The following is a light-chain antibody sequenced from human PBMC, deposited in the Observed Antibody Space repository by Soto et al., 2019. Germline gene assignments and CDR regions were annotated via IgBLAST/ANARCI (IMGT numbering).Light chain of an antibody. J-gene: IGKJ1*01. V-gene: IGKV1-5*03. Sequence: DIQLTQSPSTLSASVGDRVTITCRASQCISSWLAWYQQKPGKAPNFLIYKTSNLESGVPSRFSGSGSGTEFTLTISSLQPDDFATYYCQYYNDYCWTFGQGTKVEIK. CDR1: QCISSW. CDR3: QYYNDYCWT. CDR2: KTS.